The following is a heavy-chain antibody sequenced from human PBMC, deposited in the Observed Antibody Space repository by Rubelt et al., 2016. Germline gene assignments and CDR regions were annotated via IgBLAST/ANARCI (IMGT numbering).Heavy chain of an antibody. CDR3: ARGGADYGDPYADYFQH. CDR1: GYIFTNYA. V-gene: IGHV1-3*01. CDR2: INAGNDNT. Sequence: QVQLVQSGTEVKKPGASVKVSCKASGYIFTNYAMHWVRQAPGQRLEWMGWINAGNDNTKYSQKFQGRVTITRDTSASIAYMELSRLRSDDTAVYYCARGGADYGDPYADYFQHWGQGTLVTVSS. D-gene: IGHD4-17*01. J-gene: IGHJ1*01.